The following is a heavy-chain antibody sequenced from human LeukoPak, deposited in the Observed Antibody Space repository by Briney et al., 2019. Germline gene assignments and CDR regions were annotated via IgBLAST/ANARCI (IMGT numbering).Heavy chain of an antibody. CDR1: GGSFSGYY. Sequence: SETLSLTCAVYGGSFSGYYWSWIRQPPGKGLEWMGEINHSGSTNYNPSLKSRVTISVDTSKNQFSLKLSSVTAADTAVYYCARGYSSSWYSFDYWGQGTLVTVSS. J-gene: IGHJ4*02. V-gene: IGHV4-34*01. CDR2: INHSGST. D-gene: IGHD6-13*01. CDR3: ARGYSSSWYSFDY.